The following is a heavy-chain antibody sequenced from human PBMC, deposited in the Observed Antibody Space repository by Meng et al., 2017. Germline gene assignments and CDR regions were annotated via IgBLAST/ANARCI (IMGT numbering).Heavy chain of an antibody. D-gene: IGHD2-2*02. Sequence: GESLKISCAACGFTFSSYDMHWVRQATGKGLEWVSAIGTAGDTYYPGSVKGQFTISRENAKNSLYLQMNSLRAEDTAVYYCARDPYCSSTSCYTKRYFDLWGRGTLVTVSS. V-gene: IGHV3-13*03. CDR2: IGTAGDT. CDR3: ARDPYCSSTSCYTKRYFDL. J-gene: IGHJ2*01. CDR1: GFTFSSYD.